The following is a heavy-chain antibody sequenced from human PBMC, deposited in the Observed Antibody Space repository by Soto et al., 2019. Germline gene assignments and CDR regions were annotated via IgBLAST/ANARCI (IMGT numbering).Heavy chain of an antibody. Sequence: GGSLRLSCAASGFTVSSNYMSWVRQAPGKGLEWVSVIYSGGSTYYADSVKGRFTISRDNSKNTLYLQMNSLRAEDTAVYYCARDYLCQGLGRRVATPYWDWGQGTLVTVSS. J-gene: IGHJ4*02. D-gene: IGHD5-12*01. V-gene: IGHV3-66*01. CDR2: IYSGGST. CDR3: ARDYLCQGLGRRVATPYWD. CDR1: GFTVSSNY.